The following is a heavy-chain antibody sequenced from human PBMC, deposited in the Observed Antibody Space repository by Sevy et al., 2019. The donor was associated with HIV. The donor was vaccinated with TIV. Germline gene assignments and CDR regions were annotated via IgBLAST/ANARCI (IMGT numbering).Heavy chain of an antibody. CDR3: ARDDGNYYFHY. D-gene: IGHD1-7*01. V-gene: IGHV3-7*01. J-gene: IGHJ4*02. CDR2: IKQDAGQK. CDR1: GFTFSKYW. Sequence: GGSLRLSCAASGFTFSKYWMGWVRQAPGKGLEWVANIKQDAGQKYYVDSVKGRFTSSRVNAKNSLYLQMNSLRAEDTAVYFCARDDGNYYFHYWGQGTLVTVSS.